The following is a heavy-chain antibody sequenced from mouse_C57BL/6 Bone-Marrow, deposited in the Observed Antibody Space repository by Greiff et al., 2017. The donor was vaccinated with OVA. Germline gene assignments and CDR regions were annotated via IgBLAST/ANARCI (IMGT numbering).Heavy chain of an antibody. CDR1: GYTFTSYT. CDR3: ARGKGSYYGSSYYGYFDV. D-gene: IGHD1-1*01. CDR2: INPSSGYT. Sequence: VQLQQSGAELARPGASVKMSCKASGYTFTSYTLPWVKQRPGQGLEWIGYINPSSGYTKYNQKFKDKATLTADKSSSTAYMQLSSLTSEDSAVYYCARGKGSYYGSSYYGYFDVWGTGTTVTVSS. V-gene: IGHV1-4*01. J-gene: IGHJ1*03.